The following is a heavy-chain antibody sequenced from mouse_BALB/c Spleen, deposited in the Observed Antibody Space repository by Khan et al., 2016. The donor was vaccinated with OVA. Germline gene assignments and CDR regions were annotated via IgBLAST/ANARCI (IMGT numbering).Heavy chain of an antibody. CDR3: ARHNYGPFAY. CDR2: ISSGGDYT. CDR1: GFTFSTYA. V-gene: IGHV5-9-3*01. Sequence: EVELVESGGGLVKPGGPLKLSCTTSGFTFSTYAMSWVRQTPEKRLGWVATISSGGDYTYYPDSVKGRFTISRDTAKSTLYLQMSSLRSEDTAMYFCARHNYGPFAYWGQGTLVTVSA. J-gene: IGHJ3*01. D-gene: IGHD1-1*01.